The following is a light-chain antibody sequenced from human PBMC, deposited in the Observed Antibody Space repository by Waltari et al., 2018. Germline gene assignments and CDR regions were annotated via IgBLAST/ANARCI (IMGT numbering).Light chain of an antibody. J-gene: IGKJ2*03. CDR3: QQYNPYSS. CDR1: QSISNY. CDR2: KAS. Sequence: DIQMTQSPSTLSASVGDTITITCRASQSISNYLAWYQQKPGKAPKLLIYKASSSGSGVPSRFSGSGSGTEFTLTISSLQPDDFATYYCQQYNPYSSFGQGTTLEIK. V-gene: IGKV1-5*03.